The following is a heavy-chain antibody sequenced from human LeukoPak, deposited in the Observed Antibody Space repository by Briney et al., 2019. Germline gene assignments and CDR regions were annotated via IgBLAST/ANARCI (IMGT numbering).Heavy chain of an antibody. V-gene: IGHV4-59*01. CDR2: IYYSGST. J-gene: IGHJ6*03. D-gene: IGHD3-10*01. CDR1: GGSFSVYY. Sequence: SETLSLTCAVYGGSFSVYYWSWIRQPPGKGLEWIGYIYYSGSTNYNPSLKSRVTISVDTSKNQFSLKLSSVTTADTAVYYCARVEEGYGSGRRGNFYYYYMDVWGKGTTVTISS. CDR3: ARVEEGYGSGRRGNFYYYYMDV.